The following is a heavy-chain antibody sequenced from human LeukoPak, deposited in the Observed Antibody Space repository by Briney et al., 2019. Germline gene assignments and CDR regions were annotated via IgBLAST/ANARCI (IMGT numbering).Heavy chain of an antibody. D-gene: IGHD3-10*01. J-gene: IGHJ4*02. CDR2: IYSDNT. V-gene: IGHV3-53*01. CDR3: AKLWMYYYGSGSSHFDY. Sequence: GGSLRLSCTVSGFTASSNSMSWVRQAPGKGLEGVSFIYSDNTHYSDSVKRRFTISRDNSKNTLYLQMNSLRAEDTAVYYCAKLWMYYYGSGSSHFDYWGQGTLVTVSS. CDR1: GFTASSNS.